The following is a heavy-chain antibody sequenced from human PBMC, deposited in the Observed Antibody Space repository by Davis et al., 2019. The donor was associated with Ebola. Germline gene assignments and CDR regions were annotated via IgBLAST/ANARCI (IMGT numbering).Heavy chain of an antibody. CDR3: ARGVAAADYYFDY. CDR2: ISGYNGNR. D-gene: IGHD6-13*01. CDR1: GYTFNMYG. J-gene: IGHJ4*02. V-gene: IGHV1-18*01. Sequence: AASVKVSCKASGYTFNMYGISWVRQAPGQGLEWMGWISGYNGNRNYAQKFQGRVTITRDTSASTAYMELSSLRSEDTAVYYCARGVAAADYYFDYWGQGTLVTVSS.